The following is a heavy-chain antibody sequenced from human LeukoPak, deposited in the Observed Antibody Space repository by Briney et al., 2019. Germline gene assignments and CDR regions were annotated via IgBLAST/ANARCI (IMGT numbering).Heavy chain of an antibody. Sequence: GGSLRLSCAASGFTFSSYAMHWVRQAPGKGLEWVAVISYDGSNKYYADSVKGRFTISRDNSKNTLYLQMNSLRAEDTAVYYCARARSGWYGTMDVWGEGTTVTVSS. CDR1: GFTFSSYA. CDR2: ISYDGSNK. J-gene: IGHJ6*03. V-gene: IGHV3-30*04. CDR3: ARARSGWYGTMDV. D-gene: IGHD6-19*01.